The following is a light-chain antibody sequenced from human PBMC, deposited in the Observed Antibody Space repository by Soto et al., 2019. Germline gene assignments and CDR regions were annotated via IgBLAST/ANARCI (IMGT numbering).Light chain of an antibody. J-gene: IGKJ1*01. V-gene: IGKV1-5*03. CDR2: HSS. CDR1: QSVDSW. Sequence: DIQMTQSPSTLSASVGDRVILTCRASQSVDSWLAGYQQKPGKAPKLLIYHSSTLESGVPSRFSGSGFRTEFTLTISGLQPDDFATYYCQQYNDYPWTFGQGTKVDIK. CDR3: QQYNDYPWT.